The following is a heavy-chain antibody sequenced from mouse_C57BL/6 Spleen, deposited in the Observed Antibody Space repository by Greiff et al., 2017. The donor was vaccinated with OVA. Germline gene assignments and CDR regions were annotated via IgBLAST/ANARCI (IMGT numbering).Heavy chain of an antibody. CDR1: GYTFTSYW. CDR2: IHPNSGST. J-gene: IGHJ3*01. Sequence: QVQLQQSRAELVKPGASVKLSCKASGYTFTSYWMHWVKQRPGQGLEWIGMIHPNSGSTNYNEKFKSKATLTVDKSSSTAYMQLSSLTSEDSAVYYCARNEAWFAYWGQGTLVTVSA. CDR3: ARNEAWFAY. V-gene: IGHV1-64*01.